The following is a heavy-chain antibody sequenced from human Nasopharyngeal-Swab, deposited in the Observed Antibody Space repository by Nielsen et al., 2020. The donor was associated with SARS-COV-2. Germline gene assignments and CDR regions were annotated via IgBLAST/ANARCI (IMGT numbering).Heavy chain of an antibody. CDR2: IDPDDSNT. V-gene: IGHV5-10-1*01. CDR3: ARDWNYGWFFDL. D-gene: IGHD1-7*01. Sequence: KVSCKGSGYSFTSYWITWVRQMPGKGLEWMARIDPDDSNTNYSPSLRGHVTVSVDKSIRTAYLQWSSLEATDTAMYYCARDWNYGWFFDLWGRGTLVTVSS. J-gene: IGHJ2*01. CDR1: GYSFTSYW.